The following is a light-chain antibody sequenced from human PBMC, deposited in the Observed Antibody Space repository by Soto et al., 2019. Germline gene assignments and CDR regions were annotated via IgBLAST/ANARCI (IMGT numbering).Light chain of an antibody. CDR2: GAS. Sequence: DIQMTQSPSTLSASVGDRVTITCRASQNINNWLAWYQQKPGKAPKLLIYGASSLNSGVPSRFSGSGSGTEFTLTISSLQPDDFATYYCQRYNSIFGPGT. CDR1: QNINNW. J-gene: IGKJ3*01. V-gene: IGKV1-5*01. CDR3: QRYNSI.